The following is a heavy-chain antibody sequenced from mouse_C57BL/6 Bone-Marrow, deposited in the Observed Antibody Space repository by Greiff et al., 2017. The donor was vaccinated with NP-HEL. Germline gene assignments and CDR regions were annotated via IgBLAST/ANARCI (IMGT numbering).Heavy chain of an antibody. CDR3: AREGVDDYDRDPYYFDY. CDR2: INPSNGGT. D-gene: IGHD2-4*01. V-gene: IGHV1-53*01. CDR1: GYPFTSYW. J-gene: IGHJ2*01. Sequence: VQLQQPGTELAKPGASVKLSCKASGYPFTSYWMHWVKQRPGQGLEWIGNINPSNGGTNYNEKFKSKATLTAAKSSSTAYMQLSSLTSEDSAVYYCAREGVDDYDRDPYYFDYWGQGTTLTVSS.